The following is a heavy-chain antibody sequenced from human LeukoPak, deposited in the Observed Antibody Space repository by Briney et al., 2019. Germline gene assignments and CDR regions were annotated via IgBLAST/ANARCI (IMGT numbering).Heavy chain of an antibody. D-gene: IGHD2-2*01. V-gene: IGHV3-30*03. CDR1: GFTFSSYG. CDR2: ISYDGNNK. Sequence: GGSLRLSCAASGFTFSSYGMHWVREAPGKGLEGVAIISYDGNNKYYADSVKGRFTISRDNSKNTLYLQMNSLRVEDTAVYYCARPPPSCSSTSCYQQYWGQGTLVTVSS. J-gene: IGHJ4*02. CDR3: ARPPPSCSSTSCYQQY.